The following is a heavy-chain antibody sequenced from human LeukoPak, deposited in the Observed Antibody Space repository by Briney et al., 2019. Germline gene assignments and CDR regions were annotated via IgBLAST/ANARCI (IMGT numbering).Heavy chain of an antibody. J-gene: IGHJ4*02. CDR2: LSSSGRST. CDR3: AKGGMITFGGGTDY. V-gene: IGHV3-23*01. Sequence: PGGSLRLSCAASGFTFSSYAMSWVRQAPGKGLEWVSGLSSSGRSTYYADSVKGRFTISRDNSKNTLYLQMNSLRAEDTAVYYCAKGGMITFGGGTDYWGQGTLDTVSS. CDR1: GFTFSSYA. D-gene: IGHD3-16*01.